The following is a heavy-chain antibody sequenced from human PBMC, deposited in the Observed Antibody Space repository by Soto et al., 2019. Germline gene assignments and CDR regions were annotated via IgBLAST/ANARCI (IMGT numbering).Heavy chain of an antibody. Sequence: GASVKVSCKASGYTFTTYYMHRVRQAPGQVLEWMGIINPSGGSTSYAQKFQGRVTMTRDTSTSTVYMELSSLISDDTAVDYCARTTVSSAMDVWGQGTTVNVSS. J-gene: IGHJ6*02. CDR1: GYTFTTYY. CDR3: ARTTVSSAMDV. V-gene: IGHV1-46*01. D-gene: IGHD4-17*01. CDR2: INPSGGST.